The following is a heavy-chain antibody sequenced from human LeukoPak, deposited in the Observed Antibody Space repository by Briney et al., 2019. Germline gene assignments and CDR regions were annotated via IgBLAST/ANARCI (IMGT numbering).Heavy chain of an antibody. Sequence: GGSLRLSCAASGFTVSSNYMSWVRQAPGKGLEWVSLISYDGSKKYYADSVKGRFTISRDNSKNTLYLQLNTLRPEDTAVYYCVKLTVTTAPFDYWGQGTLVTVSS. D-gene: IGHD4-17*01. CDR1: GFTVSSNY. V-gene: IGHV3-30*18. CDR3: VKLTVTTAPFDY. CDR2: ISYDGSKK. J-gene: IGHJ4*02.